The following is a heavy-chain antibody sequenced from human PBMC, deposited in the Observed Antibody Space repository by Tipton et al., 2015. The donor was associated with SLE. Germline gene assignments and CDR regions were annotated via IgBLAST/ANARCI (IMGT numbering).Heavy chain of an antibody. CDR3: ARGAGSGGSSHSFFDY. J-gene: IGHJ4*02. CDR2: ISYDGSNK. CDR1: GFTFSSYA. Sequence: SLRLSCAASGFTFSSYAMHWVRQAPGKGQEWVAVISYDGSNKYYADSVKGRFTISRDNSKNTLYLQMNSLRAEDTAVYYCARGAGSGGSSHSFFDYCGQGTLVTVSS. V-gene: IGHV3-30*04. D-gene: IGHD2-15*01.